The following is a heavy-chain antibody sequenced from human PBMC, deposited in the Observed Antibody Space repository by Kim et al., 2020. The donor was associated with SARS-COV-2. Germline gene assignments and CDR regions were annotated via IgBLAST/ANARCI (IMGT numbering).Heavy chain of an antibody. J-gene: IGHJ4*02. CDR3: TTVGGYCSGGSCYPFDY. Sequence: GGSLILSCAASGFTFSNAWMSWVRQAPGKGLEWVGRIKSKTDGGTTDYAAPVKGRFTISRDDSKNTLYLQMNSLKTEDTAVYYCTTVGGYCSGGSCYPFDYWGQGTLVTVSS. D-gene: IGHD2-15*01. V-gene: IGHV3-15*01. CDR2: IKSKTDGGTT. CDR1: GFTFSNAW.